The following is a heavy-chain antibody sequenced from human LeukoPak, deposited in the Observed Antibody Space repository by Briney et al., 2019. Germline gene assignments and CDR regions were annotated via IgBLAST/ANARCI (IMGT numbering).Heavy chain of an antibody. Sequence: GGSLRLSCAASGFTFSSYGMHWVRQAPGKGLEWVAVISYDGSNKYYADSVKGRFTISRDNSKNTLSLQMSSLRAEDTAVYYCAKDARRVRDLEVVFGRGRGYMDVWGKGTTVTISS. V-gene: IGHV3-30*18. D-gene: IGHD2-15*01. J-gene: IGHJ6*03. CDR2: ISYDGSNK. CDR3: AKDARRVRDLEVVFGRGRGYMDV. CDR1: GFTFSSYG.